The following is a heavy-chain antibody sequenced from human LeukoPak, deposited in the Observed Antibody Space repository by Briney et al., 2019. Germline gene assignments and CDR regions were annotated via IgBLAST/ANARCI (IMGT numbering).Heavy chain of an antibody. J-gene: IGHJ4*02. V-gene: IGHV4-39*07. Sequence: SETLSLTCTVSGGSISSSSYYWGWIRQPPGKGLEWIGSIYYSGSTYYNPSLKSRVTISVDTSKNQFSLKLSSVTAADTAVYYCAREIVYDFWSGYYSDYWGQGTLVTVSS. CDR3: AREIVYDFWSGYYSDY. D-gene: IGHD3-3*01. CDR2: IYYSGST. CDR1: GGSISSSSYY.